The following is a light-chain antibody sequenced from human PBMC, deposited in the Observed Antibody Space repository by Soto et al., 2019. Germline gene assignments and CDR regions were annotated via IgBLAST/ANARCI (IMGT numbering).Light chain of an antibody. Sequence: QSALTQPASVPGSPGQSITISCTGTSSDVGGYNYVSWYQQHPGKAPKLMIYEVSNRPSGVSNRFSGSKSGNTASLTISGLQAEDEADYYCSSYTGSSTYVVFGGGTKLTVL. J-gene: IGLJ2*01. V-gene: IGLV2-14*01. CDR3: SSYTGSSTYVV. CDR1: SSDVGGYNY. CDR2: EVS.